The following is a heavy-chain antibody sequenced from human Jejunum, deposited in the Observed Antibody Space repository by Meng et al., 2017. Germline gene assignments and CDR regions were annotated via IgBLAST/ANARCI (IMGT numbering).Heavy chain of an antibody. CDR2: IYHGGNT. CDR1: GGYINKENW. J-gene: IGHJ4*02. D-gene: IGHD2-2*01. Sequence: QVQLQESGPGLVKPSGTLSLTCAVSGGYINKENWWSWVRQSPERGLEWIGEIYHGGNTNYNPSLKRRVTMSVDESTNQMSLKLTSVTAAGTAVYYCVRGEFAMLARFDFWGQGILVTVSS. CDR3: VRGEFAMLARFDF. V-gene: IGHV4-4*02.